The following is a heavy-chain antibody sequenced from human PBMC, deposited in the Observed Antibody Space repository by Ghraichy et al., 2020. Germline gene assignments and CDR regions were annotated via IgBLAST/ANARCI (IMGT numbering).Heavy chain of an antibody. Sequence: SGPTLVKPTETLTLSCNFSGFSLGTSGMCVSWIRQPPGKAPQWLARIDWDDAQYYTPSLKTRLTISKDTANSQVVLTMHNVYPVDTATYFCGRTFKDYSGRDAFDMWGPGTMVTVSS. CDR1: GFSLGTSGMC. CDR2: IDWDDAQ. J-gene: IGHJ3*02. D-gene: IGHD3-10*01. V-gene: IGHV2-70*11. CDR3: GRTFKDYSGRDAFDM.